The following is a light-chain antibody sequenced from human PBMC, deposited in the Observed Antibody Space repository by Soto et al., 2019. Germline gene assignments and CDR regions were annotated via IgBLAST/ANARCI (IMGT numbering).Light chain of an antibody. V-gene: IGLV2-14*01. CDR1: SSDVGGYNY. CDR2: DVS. Sequence: QSALTQPASVSGSPGQSITISCTGTSSDVGGYNYVSWYQQHPGKAPKLMIYDVSNRPSGVSNRISGSKSGNTASLTISGLQAEDEADYYCSSYTGSSTYVVFGRGTKLTVL. J-gene: IGLJ2*01. CDR3: SSYTGSSTYVV.